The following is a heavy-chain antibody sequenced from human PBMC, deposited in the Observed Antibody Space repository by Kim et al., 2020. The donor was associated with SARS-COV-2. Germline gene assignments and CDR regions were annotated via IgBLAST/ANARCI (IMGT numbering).Heavy chain of an antibody. J-gene: IGHJ4*01. CDR3: ARHQGGGYSYGYYLDY. CDR1: GVSLRSSNFY. Sequence: SETLSLTCTVSGVSLRSSNFYWGWIRQPPGKGLEWIGSIYYNGNTHYNPSLKSRVTISGDTSKNQFSLRVSSVTAADTALYYCARHQGGGYSYGYYLDYWGRGTLVTVSS. D-gene: IGHD5-18*01. V-gene: IGHV4-39*01. CDR2: IYYNGNT.